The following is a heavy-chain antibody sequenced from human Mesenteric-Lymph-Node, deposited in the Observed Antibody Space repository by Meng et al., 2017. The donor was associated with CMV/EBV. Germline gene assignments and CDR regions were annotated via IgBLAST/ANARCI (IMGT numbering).Heavy chain of an antibody. J-gene: IGHJ4*02. CDR1: GGSFSGYY. CDR2: INHSGST. CDR3: ARGSSYDILTGYFDY. V-gene: IGHV4-34*01. Sequence: VPLHQWGAGVLKPSETLSVTCAVYGGSFSGYYWNWIRQSPEKGLEWIGEINHSGSTTYNPSFTSRIIISVDTSTNQISLNMSSVTAADTAVYYCARGSSYDILTGYFDYWGQGALVTVSS. D-gene: IGHD3-9*01.